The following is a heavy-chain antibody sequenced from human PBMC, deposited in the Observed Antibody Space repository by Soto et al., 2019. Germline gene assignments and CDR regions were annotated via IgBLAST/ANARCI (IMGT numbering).Heavy chain of an antibody. V-gene: IGHV3-33*01. D-gene: IGHD1-1*01. CDR3: ARCHGNDEAIDY. CDR1: GFTFRNYG. J-gene: IGHJ4*02. Sequence: QVQLVESGGGVVQPGRSLRLSCAASGFTFRNYGLHWVRQAPVKGLEWVAIIWHDGKNKDYADSVKGRFTVSRYNSKNALYLQMNSLRAGDTAVYHCARCHGNDEAIDYWGQGTLFTVSS. CDR2: IWHDGKNK.